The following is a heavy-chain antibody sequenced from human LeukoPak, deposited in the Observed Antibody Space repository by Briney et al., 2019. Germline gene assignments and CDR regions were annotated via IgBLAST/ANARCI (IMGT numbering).Heavy chain of an antibody. D-gene: IGHD3-22*01. CDR3: ARGGYYYDSSGFFAFDY. CDR1: GGSISSSSYY. J-gene: IGHJ4*02. V-gene: IGHV4-61*05. CDR2: IHTSGST. Sequence: TTSETLSLTCTVSGGSISSSSYYWGWIRQPPGKGLEWIGHIHTSGSTNYNPSLKSRVTISVDTSKNQFSLKLSSVTAADTAVYYCARGGYYYDSSGFFAFDYWGQGTLVTVSS.